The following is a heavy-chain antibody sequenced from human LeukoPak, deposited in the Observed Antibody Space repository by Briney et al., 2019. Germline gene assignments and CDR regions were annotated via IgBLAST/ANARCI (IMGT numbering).Heavy chain of an antibody. D-gene: IGHD3-16*01. Sequence: PGGSLRLSCAASGLTLSRYGMHWVRQAPGKGLEWVAVISYDGSTKNYADSVKDRFTISRDNSENTLYLQMSSLRVEDTVVYYCAGVPNVREGEWFDPWGQGTLVTVSS. CDR2: ISYDGSTK. CDR3: AGVPNVREGEWFDP. J-gene: IGHJ5*02. CDR1: GLTLSRYG. V-gene: IGHV3-30*03.